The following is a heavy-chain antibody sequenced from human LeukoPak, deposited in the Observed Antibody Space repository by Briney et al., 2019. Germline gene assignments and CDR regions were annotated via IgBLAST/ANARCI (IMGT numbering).Heavy chain of an antibody. J-gene: IGHJ4*02. Sequence: ASVKVSCKASGYTFTSYGISWVRQAPGQGLEWMGWISAYNGNTNYAQKLQGRVTMTTDTSTSTAYMELRSLRSDDTAVYYCARGFGYDYVWGSYYYYDSSGYLDYWGQGTLVTVSS. V-gene: IGHV1-18*01. CDR3: ARGFGYDYVWGSYYYYDSSGYLDY. CDR2: ISAYNGNT. D-gene: IGHD3-16*01. CDR1: GYTFTSYG.